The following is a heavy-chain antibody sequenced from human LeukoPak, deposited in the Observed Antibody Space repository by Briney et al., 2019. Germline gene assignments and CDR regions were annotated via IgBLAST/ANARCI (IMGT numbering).Heavy chain of an antibody. J-gene: IGHJ4*02. Sequence: ASVKISCKASGYTFTSFYIHWVRQAPGQGLEWMAIINPSGGTTRYAQKFQGRVTMTRDTSTSTVYMELSSLRSEDTAVYYCARDWGTASLDYWGQGTLVTVSS. CDR1: GYTFTSFY. D-gene: IGHD3-16*01. V-gene: IGHV1-46*01. CDR3: ARDWGTASLDY. CDR2: INPSGGTT.